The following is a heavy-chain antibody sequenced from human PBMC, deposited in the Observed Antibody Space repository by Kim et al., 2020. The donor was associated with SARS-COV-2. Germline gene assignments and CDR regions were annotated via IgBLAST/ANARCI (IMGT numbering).Heavy chain of an antibody. J-gene: IGHJ6*02. CDR1: GFTFSSYG. CDR3: AKDLLVDSGGMDV. CDR2: IWYDGSNK. Sequence: GGSLRLSCAASGFTFSSYGMHWVRQAPGKGLEWVAVIWYDGSNKYYADSVKGRFTISRDNSKNTLYLQMNSLRAEDTAVYYCAKDLLVDSGGMDVWGQGTTVTVSS. D-gene: IGHD2-8*02. V-gene: IGHV3-33*06.